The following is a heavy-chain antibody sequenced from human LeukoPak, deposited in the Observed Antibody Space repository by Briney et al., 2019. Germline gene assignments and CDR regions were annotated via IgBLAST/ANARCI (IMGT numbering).Heavy chain of an antibody. CDR2: IIPIFGTA. J-gene: IGHJ4*02. CDR3: ASKSPGRPVTTYHDFWSGYYLDY. Sequence: VASVTVSCKASGCTFSSYAISWVRQATGQGLDWMGVIIPIFGTANYAQKFQGRVKITADESTSTAYMELSSLRSEDTAVYYCASKSPGRPVTTYHDFWSGYYLDYWGQGTLVTVSS. CDR1: GCTFSSYA. D-gene: IGHD3-3*01. V-gene: IGHV1-69*13.